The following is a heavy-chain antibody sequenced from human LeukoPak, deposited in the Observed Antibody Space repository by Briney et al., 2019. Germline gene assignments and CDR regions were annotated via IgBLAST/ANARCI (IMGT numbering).Heavy chain of an antibody. V-gene: IGHV3-23*01. CDR1: GFTFSNYA. D-gene: IGHD2-21*02. CDR3: AKEGPSCGGDCYGVFDY. J-gene: IGHJ4*02. CDR2: INNRGSTI. Sequence: GGSLRLSCAASGFTFSNYAVAWVRQAPGKGLEWVSVINNRGSTINYAASVKGRFTISRDNSKNRLYLQMNGLRAEDTAVYYCAKEGPSCGGDCYGVFDYWGQGTLVTVSS.